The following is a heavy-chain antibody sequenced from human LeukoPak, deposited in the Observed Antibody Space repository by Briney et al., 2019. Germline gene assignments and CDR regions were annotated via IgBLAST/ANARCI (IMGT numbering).Heavy chain of an antibody. J-gene: IGHJ5*02. Sequence: ASVKVSCKASGYTFTGYYMHWVRQAPGQGLEWMGWINPYSGGTNYAQKFQGRVTMTRDTSISTAYMELSRLRSDDTAVYYCARYSREALLRYFDYGNWFDPWGQGTLVTVSS. V-gene: IGHV1-2*02. D-gene: IGHD3-9*01. CDR1: GYTFTGYY. CDR2: INPYSGGT. CDR3: ARYSREALLRYFDYGNWFDP.